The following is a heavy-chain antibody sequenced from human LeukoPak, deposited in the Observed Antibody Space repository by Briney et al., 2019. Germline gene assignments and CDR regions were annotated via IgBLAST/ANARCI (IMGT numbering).Heavy chain of an antibody. D-gene: IGHD1-26*01. CDR2: IKQDGSEK. V-gene: IGHV3-7*05. Sequence: GGSLRLSCAASGFTFSSYWMSCVRQAPGKGLEWVANIKQDGSEKYYVDSVKSRFTISRDNAKNSMYLQMNSLRAEDTAVYYCARPWELIALEAFDIWGQGTMVTVSS. CDR3: ARPWELIALEAFDI. CDR1: GFTFSSYW. J-gene: IGHJ3*02.